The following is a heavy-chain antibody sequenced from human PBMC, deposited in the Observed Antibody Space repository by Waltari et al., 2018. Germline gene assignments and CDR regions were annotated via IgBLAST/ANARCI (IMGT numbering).Heavy chain of an antibody. Sequence: QLQLQESGPGLVKPSETLSLICTVPGGSLSGAYYWDWSRQAPGTGLEWIGDVSSGGNTNYNPSLKGRVTISPDTSKNQFSLRLRSVTAADTAVYYCARHRGVHTGFPGLDPWGQGTLVTVSS. CDR2: VSSGGNT. V-gene: IGHV4-39*01. D-gene: IGHD3-10*01. CDR3: ARHRGVHTGFPGLDP. J-gene: IGHJ5*02. CDR1: GGSLSGAYY.